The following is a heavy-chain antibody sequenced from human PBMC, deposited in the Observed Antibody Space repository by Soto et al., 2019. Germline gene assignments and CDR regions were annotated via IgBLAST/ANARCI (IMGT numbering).Heavy chain of an antibody. D-gene: IGHD6-6*01. CDR1: GFTFSDHG. CDR3: AKDRTIATRNFDD. J-gene: IGHJ4*02. CDR2: ISGSVGGT. Sequence: EVQLLESGGGLVQPGGSLRLSCAASGFTFSDHGMSWVRQAPGKGPEWVSAISGSVGGTYYADSVKGRFTISRDNSKNMVYLQMDSLRDEDTAVYYCAKDRTIATRNFDDWGQGALVTVSS. V-gene: IGHV3-23*01.